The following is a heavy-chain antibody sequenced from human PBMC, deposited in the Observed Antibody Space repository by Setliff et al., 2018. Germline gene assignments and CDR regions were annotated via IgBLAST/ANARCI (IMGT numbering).Heavy chain of an antibody. CDR3: ATWLVAYFASGTFPF. D-gene: IGHD3-10*01. V-gene: IGHV1-46*01. J-gene: IGHJ4*02. CDR2: INPGGGSA. Sequence: GASVKVSCKASGYSLTRYYMHWVRQAPGQGLEWMGIINPGGGSASHAEKFQGRVTMTRDTSTSTFYMEVNILRSDDTAVYYCATWLVAYFASGTFPFWGQGSPVTVSS. CDR1: GYSLTRYY.